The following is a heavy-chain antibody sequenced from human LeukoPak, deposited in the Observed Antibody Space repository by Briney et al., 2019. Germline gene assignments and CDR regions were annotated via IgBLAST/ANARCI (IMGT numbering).Heavy chain of an antibody. J-gene: IGHJ4*02. V-gene: IGHV3-30-3*01. D-gene: IGHD3-16*01. CDR1: GFTFSSYA. CDR2: ISYDGSNK. Sequence: GGSLRLSCAASGFTFSSYAMHWVRQAPGKGLEWVAVISYDGSNKYYADSVKGRFTISRDNSKNTLYLQMNSLRAEDTAVYYCARANVWNTFDYWGQGTLVTVSS. CDR3: ARANVWNTFDY.